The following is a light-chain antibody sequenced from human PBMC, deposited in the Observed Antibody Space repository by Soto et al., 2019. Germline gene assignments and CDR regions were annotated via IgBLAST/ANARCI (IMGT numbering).Light chain of an antibody. J-gene: IGKJ2*01. CDR3: QHEDT. CDR1: QSISSW. Sequence: DIQMTQSPSTLSASVGDRVTITCRASQSISSWLAWYQQKPGKAPKLLIYKESSLESGVPARFSGSGSGTEFTLTISSLQPDDFATYYCQHEDTFGQGTKLEIK. V-gene: IGKV1-5*03. CDR2: KES.